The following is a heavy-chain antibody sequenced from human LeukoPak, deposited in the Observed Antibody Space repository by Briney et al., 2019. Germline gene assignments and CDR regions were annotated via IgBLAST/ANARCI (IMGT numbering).Heavy chain of an antibody. CDR1: GFTFSSYG. J-gene: IGHJ3*02. Sequence: PGGSLRLSCAASGFTFSSYGMHWVRQAPGKGLEWVALIRYDGSNKYYADSVKGRFTISRDNSKNRLFLQMNSLRAEDTAVYYCARSNYYDSRSWGLDIWGQGTMVTVSS. CDR3: ARSNYYDSRSWGLDI. D-gene: IGHD3-22*01. CDR2: IRYDGSNK. V-gene: IGHV3-30*02.